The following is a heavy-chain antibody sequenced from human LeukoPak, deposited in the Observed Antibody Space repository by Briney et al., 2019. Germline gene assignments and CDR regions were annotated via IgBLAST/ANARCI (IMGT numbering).Heavy chain of an antibody. CDR1: GYTLTTYS. J-gene: IGHJ6*03. D-gene: IGHD1-14*01. CDR3: ARGEPFYYMDV. CDR2: INTYYEST. V-gene: IGHV1-18*01. Sequence: ASVKVSCKASGYTLTTYSINWVRQAPGQGLEWMGWINTYYESTSYAQRLQGRVTMTVDTSTSTAYMELRSLRSDDTAVYYCARGEPFYYMDVWGTGTTVSVSS.